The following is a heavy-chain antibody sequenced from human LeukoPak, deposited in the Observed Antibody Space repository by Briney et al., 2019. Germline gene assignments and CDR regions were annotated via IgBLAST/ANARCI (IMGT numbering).Heavy chain of an antibody. D-gene: IGHD1-26*01. CDR3: TRKGSQWDFPVDC. J-gene: IGHJ4*02. Sequence: GGSLRLSCAASGFTFSSYSMNWVRQAPGKGLEWVSSITSSGRYIYYADSVKGRFTISRDNSENSLYLQMDSLTAEDTAVYYCTRKGSQWDFPVDCWGQGTRVAVSS. CDR1: GFTFSSYS. V-gene: IGHV3-21*01. CDR2: ITSSGRYI.